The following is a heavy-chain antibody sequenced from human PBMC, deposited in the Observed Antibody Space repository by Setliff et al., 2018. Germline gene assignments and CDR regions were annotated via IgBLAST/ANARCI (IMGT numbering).Heavy chain of an antibody. CDR2: INPSSGRT. J-gene: IGHJ3*02. CDR1: GYTFTSHY. D-gene: IGHD3-22*01. Sequence: ASVKVSCKASGYTFTSHYMHRMRQAPGLGLEWMGTINPSSGRTSYAQKFQGRVTMTRDTSTSTVYMDMSSLRSEDTAVYYCARDVFPYHYEGAFDIWGQGTMVSVSS. CDR3: ARDVFPYHYEGAFDI. V-gene: IGHV1-46*01.